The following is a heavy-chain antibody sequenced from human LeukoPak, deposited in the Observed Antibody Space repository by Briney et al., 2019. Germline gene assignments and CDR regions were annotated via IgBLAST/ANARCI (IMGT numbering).Heavy chain of an antibody. CDR3: ACGIVLVVAATPSHYFDY. CDR2: IIPIFGTA. Sequence: SVKVSCKASGGTFSSYAISWVRHAPGQGLEWMGRIIPIFGTANYAQKFQGRVTITTDESTSTAYMELSSLRSEDTAVYYCACGIVLVVAATPSHYFDYWGQGTLVTVSS. D-gene: IGHD2-15*01. J-gene: IGHJ4*02. V-gene: IGHV1-69*05. CDR1: GGTFSSYA.